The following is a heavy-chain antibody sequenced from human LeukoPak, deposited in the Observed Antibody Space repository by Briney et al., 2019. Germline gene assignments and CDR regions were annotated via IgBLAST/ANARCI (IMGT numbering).Heavy chain of an antibody. CDR1: GFTFGDYA. Sequence: PGGSLRLSCTSSGFTFGDYAIAWVRQAPGKGLEWVSFIRTKSNGGAADYAASVKGRFTMSRDDSKNIAYLHMNSLKTEDTGVYYCIRDPPRFPWGQGTLVTVSS. CDR2: IRTKSNGGAA. CDR3: IRDPPRFP. J-gene: IGHJ5*02. V-gene: IGHV3-49*04. D-gene: IGHD3-16*01.